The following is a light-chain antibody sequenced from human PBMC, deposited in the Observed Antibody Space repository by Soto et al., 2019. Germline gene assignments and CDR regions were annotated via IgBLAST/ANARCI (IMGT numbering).Light chain of an antibody. J-gene: IGLJ2*01. CDR2: SNN. Sequence: QPVLTQPPSASGTPGQRVTISCSGSSSNIGDNTVNWYQHLPGTAPKLLISSNNQRPSGVPDRFSGSKSGTSASLAISGLQSEDEADYYCAAWDDSLSGQVVFGGGTKLTVL. V-gene: IGLV1-44*01. CDR1: SSNIGDNT. CDR3: AAWDDSLSGQVV.